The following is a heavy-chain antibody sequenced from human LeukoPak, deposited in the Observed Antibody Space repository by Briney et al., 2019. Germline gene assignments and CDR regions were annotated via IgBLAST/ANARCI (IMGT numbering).Heavy chain of an antibody. CDR2: INPNSGGT. CDR1: RYTFTGYY. Sequence: ASVKVSCKASRYTFTGYYMHWVRQAPGQGLEWMGWINPNSGGTNYAQKFQGWVTMTRDTSISTAYMELSRLRSDDTAVYYCAREEGRDGYNLDYWGQGTLVTVSS. D-gene: IGHD5-24*01. J-gene: IGHJ4*02. V-gene: IGHV1-2*04. CDR3: AREEGRDGYNLDY.